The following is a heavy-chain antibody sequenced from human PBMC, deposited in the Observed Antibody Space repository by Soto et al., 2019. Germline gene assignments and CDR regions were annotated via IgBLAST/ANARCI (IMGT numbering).Heavy chain of an antibody. CDR3: ARDEMGANRPLFLYGMDV. D-gene: IGHD1-26*01. CDR2: IWYDGTIK. Sequence: GGSLRLSCEASGFIFSTYGMHWVRQAPGKGLEWVAIIWYDGTIKYYADSVKGRFTISRDNSKNTLFPQMNTLRVEDTAVYYCARDEMGANRPLFLYGMDVWGQGTTVTVSS. CDR1: GFIFSTYG. V-gene: IGHV3-33*01. J-gene: IGHJ6*02.